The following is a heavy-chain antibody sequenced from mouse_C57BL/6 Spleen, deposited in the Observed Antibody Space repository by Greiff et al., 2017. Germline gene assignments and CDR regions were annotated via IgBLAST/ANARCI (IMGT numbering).Heavy chain of an antibody. J-gene: IGHJ4*01. CDR3: ARPLTYYAMDY. CDR1: GYAFSSSW. V-gene: IGHV1-82*01. CDR2: IYPGDGDT. Sequence: VQLVESGPELVKPGASVKISCKASGYAFSSSWMNWVKQRPGKGLEWIGRIYPGDGDTNYNGKFKGKATLTADKSSSTAYMQLSSLTSEDSAVYFCARPLTYYAMDYWGQGTSVTVSS. D-gene: IGHD4-1*01.